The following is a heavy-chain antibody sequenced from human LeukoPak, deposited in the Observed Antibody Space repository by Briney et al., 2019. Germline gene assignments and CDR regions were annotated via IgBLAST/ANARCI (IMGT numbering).Heavy chain of an antibody. J-gene: IGHJ4*02. CDR1: GFTFSDYY. CDR3: ARGASYGSGSYYYDY. CDR2: ISSSGSTI. V-gene: IGHV3-11*01. Sequence: PGGSLRLSCAASGFTFSDYYVSWIRQAPGKGLEWVSYISSSGSTIYYADSVKGRFTISRDNAKNSLYLQMNSLRAEDTAVYYCARGASYGSGSYYYDYWGQGTLVTVSS. D-gene: IGHD3-10*01.